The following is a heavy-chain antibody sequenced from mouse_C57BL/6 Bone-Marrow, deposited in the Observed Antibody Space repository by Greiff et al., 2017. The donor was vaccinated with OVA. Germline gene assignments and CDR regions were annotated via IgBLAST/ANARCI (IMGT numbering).Heavy chain of an antibody. Sequence: LQQSGPGILQPSQTLSLTCSFSGFSLSTFGMGVGWIRQPSGKGLEWLAHIWWDDDKYYNPALKSRLTISKDTSKNQVFLKTASVDTADTATYYCARRANWDGYFDVWGTGTTVTVSS. CDR2: IWWDDDK. D-gene: IGHD4-1*01. CDR1: GFSLSTFGMG. V-gene: IGHV8-8*01. J-gene: IGHJ1*03. CDR3: ARRANWDGYFDV.